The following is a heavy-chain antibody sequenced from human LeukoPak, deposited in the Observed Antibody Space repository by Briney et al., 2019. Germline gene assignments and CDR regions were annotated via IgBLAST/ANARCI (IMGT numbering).Heavy chain of an antibody. V-gene: IGHV4-34*01. CDR1: GGSFSGYY. CDR3: ARGITRYYFDY. Sequence: SETLSLTCAVYGGSFSGYYWSWIRQPPGKGLEWIGEINHSGSTNYNPSLKSRVTISVDTSKNQFSLKLSSVTAADTAVYYCARGITRYYFDYWGQGTLVPVSS. J-gene: IGHJ4*02. CDR2: INHSGST.